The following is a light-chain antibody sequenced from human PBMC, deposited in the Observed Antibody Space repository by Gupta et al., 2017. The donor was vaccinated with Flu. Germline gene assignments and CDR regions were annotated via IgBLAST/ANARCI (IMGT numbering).Light chain of an antibody. CDR3: QHRNTLWT. V-gene: IGKV3-11*01. J-gene: IGKJ1*01. Sequence: SPAHLSLSNGARSTRSVMYSKNAGNLLEWEQQKPAQAPRLIIHVASKRAMGNTDRFSGGGDVKDFTLTSSLREDEDCDVYYVQHRNTLWTFGQGTKVEIK. CDR1: KNAGNL. CDR2: VAS.